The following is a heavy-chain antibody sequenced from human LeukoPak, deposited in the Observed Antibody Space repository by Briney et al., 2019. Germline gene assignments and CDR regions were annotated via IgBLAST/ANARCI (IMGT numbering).Heavy chain of an antibody. V-gene: IGHV3-74*01. Sequence: GRSLRLSCAASGFTFSSYAMHWVRQAPGKGLVWVSRINSDGSSTSYADSVKGRFTISRDNAKNTLYLQMNSLRAEDTAVYYCARDSSGRYSSGYYHHFDYWGQGTLVTVSS. D-gene: IGHD3-22*01. CDR3: ARDSSGRYSSGYYHHFDY. J-gene: IGHJ4*02. CDR1: GFTFSSYA. CDR2: INSDGSST.